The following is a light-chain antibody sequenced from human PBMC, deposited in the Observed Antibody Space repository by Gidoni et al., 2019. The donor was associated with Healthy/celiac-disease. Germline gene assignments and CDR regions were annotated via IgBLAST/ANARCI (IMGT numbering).Light chain of an antibody. Sequence: EIVLTQSPATLSLSPGERASLSCRASQSVSSYLAWYQQKPGQAPRLLIYDASNRATGIPARVSVSGSGTDFTLTIRSLEPEDFAVDDCQQRSNWPPSITFGQGTRLEIK. CDR3: QQRSNWPPSIT. V-gene: IGKV3-11*01. CDR1: QSVSSY. J-gene: IGKJ5*01. CDR2: DAS.